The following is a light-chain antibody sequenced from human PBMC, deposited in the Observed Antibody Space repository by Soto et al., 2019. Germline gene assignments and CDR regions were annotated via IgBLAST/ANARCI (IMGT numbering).Light chain of an antibody. CDR2: ASS. CDR3: QQRYSTTLT. CDR1: HNIRNS. J-gene: IGKJ1*01. Sequence: IQMTQSPSYLSSSLGDRVTITCRASHNIRNSLNWYQQKPGKAPKFLIYASSSLQSGVPSRFSVIASGTDGTITISSLKKEDGTTYYGQQRYSTTLTFGQGTKVDIK. V-gene: IGKV1-39*01.